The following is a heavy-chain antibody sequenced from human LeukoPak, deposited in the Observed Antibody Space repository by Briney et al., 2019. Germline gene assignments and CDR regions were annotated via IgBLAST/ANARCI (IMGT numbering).Heavy chain of an antibody. CDR2: TYYRSTWYN. CDR3: ARVPRGYCSGGSCYSGWFDP. J-gene: IGHJ5*02. V-gene: IGHV6-1*01. Sequence: SQTLSLTCAISGDSVSSNSVTWNWIRQSPSRGLEWLGRTYYRSTWYNDYAVSVRGRITVNPDTSKNQFSLHLNSVTPEDTAVYYCARVPRGYCSGGSCYSGWFDPWGQGTLVTVSS. D-gene: IGHD2-15*01. CDR1: GDSVSSNSVT.